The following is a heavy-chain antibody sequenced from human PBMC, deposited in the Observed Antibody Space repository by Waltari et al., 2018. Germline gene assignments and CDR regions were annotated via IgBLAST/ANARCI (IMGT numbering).Heavy chain of an antibody. D-gene: IGHD1-26*01. V-gene: IGHV3-7*04. J-gene: IGHJ4*02. CDR2: IKQDGSDT. CDR3: ARDWEGDRPNFDY. Sequence: EVQLVESGGGLVQPGGSVRLSCVASGFTFHTFGMSLVLQAPGKGLEWVTDIKQDGSDTYYADSVKGRFTVSRDNAKNSLYLQMNSLRVEDTAVYYCARDWEGDRPNFDYWGQGTLVTVSS. CDR1: GFTFHTFG.